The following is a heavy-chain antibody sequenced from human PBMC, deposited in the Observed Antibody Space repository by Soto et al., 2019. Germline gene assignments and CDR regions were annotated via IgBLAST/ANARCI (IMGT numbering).Heavy chain of an antibody. V-gene: IGHV1-69*12. D-gene: IGHD3-10*01. CDR1: GGTFSSYA. J-gene: IGHJ6*02. CDR3: AREPSGGSGSYTYGMDV. Sequence: QVQLVQSGAEVKKPGSSVKVSRKASGGTFSSYAISWVRQAPGQGLEWMGGIIPIFGTANYAQKFQGRVTITADESTSTAYMELSSLRSEDTAVYYCAREPSGGSGSYTYGMDVWGQGTTVTVSS. CDR2: IIPIFGTA.